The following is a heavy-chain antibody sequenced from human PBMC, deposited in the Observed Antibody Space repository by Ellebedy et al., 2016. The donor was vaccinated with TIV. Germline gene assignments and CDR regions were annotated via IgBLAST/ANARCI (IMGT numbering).Heavy chain of an antibody. CDR1: GGSISSYY. CDR2: IYYSGST. D-gene: IGHD6-19*01. Sequence: SETLSLXXTVSGGSISSYYWSWIRQPPGKGLEWIGYIYYSGSTNYNPSLKSRVTISVDTSKNQFSLKLSSVTAADTAVYYCARDTVAGMDYWGQGTLVTVSS. J-gene: IGHJ4*02. V-gene: IGHV4-59*01. CDR3: ARDTVAGMDY.